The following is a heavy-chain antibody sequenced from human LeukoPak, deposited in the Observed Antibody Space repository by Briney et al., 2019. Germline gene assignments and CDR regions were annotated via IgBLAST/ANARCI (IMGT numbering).Heavy chain of an antibody. CDR1: GGTFSSYA. CDR3: ARDQEWFGELSDYYYGMDV. CDR2: IIPIFGTA. V-gene: IGHV1-69*06. Sequence: SVNVSCKASGGTFSSYAISWVRQAPGQGLEWMGGIIPIFGTANYAQKFQGRVTITADKSTRTAYMELSRLRSEDTAVYYCARDQEWFGELSDYYYGMDVWGTGTTVTVSS. D-gene: IGHD3-10*01. J-gene: IGHJ6*04.